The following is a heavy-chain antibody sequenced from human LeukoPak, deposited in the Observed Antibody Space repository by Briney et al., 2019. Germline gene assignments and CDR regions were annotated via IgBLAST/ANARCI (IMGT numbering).Heavy chain of an antibody. CDR2: ISGSSGNT. V-gene: IGHV3-23*01. J-gene: IGHJ4*02. Sequence: GGSLRLSCVASGFTFSSYAMSWVRQAPGKGLEWVTAISGSSGNTHYADSVKGRFTISRDNSKNTLYLQMNSLRAEDTAIYYCAKPARVGAVDYWGQGTLVTVSS. CDR1: GFTFSSYA. D-gene: IGHD6-13*01. CDR3: AKPARVGAVDY.